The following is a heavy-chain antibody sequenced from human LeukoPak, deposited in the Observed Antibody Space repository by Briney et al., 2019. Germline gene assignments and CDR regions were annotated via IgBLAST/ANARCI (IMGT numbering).Heavy chain of an antibody. Sequence: ASVKVSCKASGYTFTGYYMHWVRQAPGQGLEWMGWINPNSGGTNYAQKFQGRVTMTRDTSISTAYMELSGLRSDETAVYYFALLAIAARPDSSFDYWCQRTLVSVSS. J-gene: IGHJ4*02. D-gene: IGHD6-6*01. CDR1: GYTFTGYY. V-gene: IGHV1-2*02. CDR3: ALLAIAARPDSSFDY. CDR2: INPNSGGT.